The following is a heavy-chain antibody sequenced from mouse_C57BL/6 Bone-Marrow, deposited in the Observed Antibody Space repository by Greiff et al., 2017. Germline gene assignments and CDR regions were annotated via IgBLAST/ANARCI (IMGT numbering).Heavy chain of an antibody. CDR2: ILPGSGST. CDR1: GYTFTGYW. J-gene: IGHJ1*03. Sequence: VQLQQSGAELMKPGASVKLSCKATGYTFTGYWLAWVKQRPGHGLAWIGEILPGSGSTNYNEKFKGKATFTADTSSNTAYMQLSSLTTEDSAIYYCARYHGSRPFYWYFDVWGTGTTVTVSS. D-gene: IGHD1-1*01. CDR3: ARYHGSRPFYWYFDV. V-gene: IGHV1-9*01.